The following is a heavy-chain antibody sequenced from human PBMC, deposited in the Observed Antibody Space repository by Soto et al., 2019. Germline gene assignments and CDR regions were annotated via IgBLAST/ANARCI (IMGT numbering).Heavy chain of an antibody. D-gene: IGHD4-17*01. Sequence: PSETLSVSCAVYGGSFIGCYWSWIRQPPGKGLEWIGEINHSGSTNYNPSLKSRVTISVDTSKNQFSLKLSSVTAADTAVYYCARVDDAVTTYFPYWFDPWGQGTLVTVSS. CDR3: ARVDDAVTTYFPYWFDP. CDR2: INHSGST. V-gene: IGHV4-34*01. J-gene: IGHJ5*02. CDR1: GGSFIGCY.